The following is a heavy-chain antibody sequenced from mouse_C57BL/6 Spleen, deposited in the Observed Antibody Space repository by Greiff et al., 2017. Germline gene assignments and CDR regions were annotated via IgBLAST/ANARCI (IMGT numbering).Heavy chain of an antibody. V-gene: IGHV1-64*01. J-gene: IGHJ4*01. CDR3: ARPPYYSTYAMDY. Sequence: QVQLQQPGAELVKPGASVKLSCKASGYTFTSYWMHWVKQRPGQGLEWIGMIHPNSGSTNYNEKFKSKATLTVDKSSSTAYMQLSSLTSEDSAVYYCARPPYYSTYAMDYWGQGTSVTVSS. D-gene: IGHD2-5*01. CDR2: IHPNSGST. CDR1: GYTFTSYW.